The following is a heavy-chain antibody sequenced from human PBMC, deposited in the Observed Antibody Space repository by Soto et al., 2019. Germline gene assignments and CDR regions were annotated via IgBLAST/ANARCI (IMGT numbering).Heavy chain of an antibody. CDR2: IYYSGST. D-gene: IGHD4-17*01. Sequence: SETLSVTCTVADGSISSYYWSWIRQPPGKGLEWIGYIYYSGSTNYNPSLKSRVTISVDTSKNQFSLKLSSVTAADTAVYYCARRYGDYFDYWGQGTLVTVSS. CDR3: ARRYGDYFDY. V-gene: IGHV4-59*08. CDR1: DGSISSYY. J-gene: IGHJ4*02.